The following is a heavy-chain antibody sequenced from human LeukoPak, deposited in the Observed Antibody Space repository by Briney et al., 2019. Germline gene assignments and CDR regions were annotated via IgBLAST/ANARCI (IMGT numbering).Heavy chain of an antibody. J-gene: IGHJ6*03. CDR3: ARVSTTFLYYYYMDV. D-gene: IGHD4-17*01. V-gene: IGHV3-11*04. CDR2: ISSSGSTI. CDR1: GFTFSDYY. Sequence: GGSLRLSCAASGFTFSDYYMSWIRQAPGKGLEWVSYISSSGSTIYYADSVKGRFTISRDNAKNSLYLQMNSLRAEDTAVNYCARVSTTFLYYYYMDVWGKGTTVTVSS.